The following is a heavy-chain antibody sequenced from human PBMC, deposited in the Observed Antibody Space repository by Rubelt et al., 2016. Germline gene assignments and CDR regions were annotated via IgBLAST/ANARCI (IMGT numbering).Heavy chain of an antibody. D-gene: IGHD3-16*01. CDR1: GFTFSTYA. CDR3: ATQFGGGAFYFDD. V-gene: IGHV3-23*04. Sequence: EMQLVESGGGLVQPGGSLRLSCAASGFTFSTYAMTWVRQAPGKGLEWVSGISPSATGTYYADSVKGRFTISRDNSKNTLFLQMNRPRSEETAVYYCATQFGGGAFYFDDWGQGTPVTVSS. J-gene: IGHJ4*02. CDR2: ISPSATGT.